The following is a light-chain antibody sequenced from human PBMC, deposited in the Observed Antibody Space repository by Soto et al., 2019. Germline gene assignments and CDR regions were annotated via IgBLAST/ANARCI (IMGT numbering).Light chain of an antibody. CDR3: HQYDDGPYT. J-gene: IGKJ2*01. CDR2: GAS. CDR1: QSVSSN. V-gene: IGKV3-15*01. Sequence: EIVMTQSPATLSVSPGERATLSCRASQSVSSNVAWYQQIPGQTPRLLIYGASTRATGIPVRFSGSGSGTEFILTISSLQSEDFAVYYCHQYDDGPYTFGQGTKVEI.